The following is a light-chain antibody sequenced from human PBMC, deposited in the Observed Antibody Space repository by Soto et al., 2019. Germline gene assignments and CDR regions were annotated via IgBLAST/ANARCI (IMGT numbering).Light chain of an antibody. J-gene: IGLJ3*02. Sequence: QSVLTQPPSASGTPGQRVTISCSGNSSNIGRNYVYWYQQLPGTAPKLLIYRNNQRPSGVPDRFSGSKSGTSASLAISGLRSEDEADYYCAAWDDSLSGTWVFGGGTKLTVL. V-gene: IGLV1-47*01. CDR1: SSNIGRNY. CDR3: AAWDDSLSGTWV. CDR2: RNN.